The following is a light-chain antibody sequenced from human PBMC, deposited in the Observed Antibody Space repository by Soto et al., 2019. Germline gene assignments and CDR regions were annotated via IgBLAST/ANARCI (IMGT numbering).Light chain of an antibody. CDR3: AAWDDSLSGVV. V-gene: IGLV1-47*01. CDR1: SSNIGSNY. J-gene: IGLJ2*01. CDR2: RNN. Sequence: QPVLTQPPSASGTPGQRVTISCSGSSSNIGSNYVYWYQQLPGTAPKLLIYRNNQRPSGVPDRFSGSKSGTSASLAISGLRSEDEADYYCAAWDDSLSGVVFGAGTKLTVL.